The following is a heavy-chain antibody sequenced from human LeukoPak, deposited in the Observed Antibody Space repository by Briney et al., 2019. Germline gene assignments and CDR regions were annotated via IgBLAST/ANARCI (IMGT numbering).Heavy chain of an antibody. Sequence: GALRLSCLTSGFTLSTNAMSWVRQAPGKGLTWISGISGSGASTYYADSVKGRFTISRDDSRNTLYLQMNSLRGDDTAVYYCAKDVGKWESLHFFDYWGQGTLVTVSS. CDR2: ISGSGAST. CDR3: AKDVGKWESLHFFDY. J-gene: IGHJ4*02. CDR1: GFTLSTNA. V-gene: IGHV3-23*01. D-gene: IGHD1-26*01.